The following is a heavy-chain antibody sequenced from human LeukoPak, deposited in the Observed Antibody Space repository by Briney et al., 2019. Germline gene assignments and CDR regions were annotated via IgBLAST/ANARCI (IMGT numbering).Heavy chain of an antibody. CDR3: ATYINWVAGDD. V-gene: IGHV3-7*01. D-gene: IGHD1-1*01. CDR2: INHEGGDI. Sequence: GGSLRLSCAASGFAFSNSWMSWVRQAPGKGLEWVANINHEGGDIHYVDSVKGRFTIYRDNAKDSLYLQMNSLRDEDTAVYYCATYINWVAGDDWGQGTTVTVSS. J-gene: IGHJ6*02. CDR1: GFAFSNSW.